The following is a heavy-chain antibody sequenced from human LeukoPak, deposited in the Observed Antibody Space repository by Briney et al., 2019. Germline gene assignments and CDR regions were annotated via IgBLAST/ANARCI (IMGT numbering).Heavy chain of an antibody. CDR1: GYRFSSYW. V-gene: IGHV5-51*01. Sequence: GESLKISCQGFGYRFSSYWLGWVRQMPGKGLEWMGLIHPGDSEIRYGPSFQGQVTISGDKSGNTAYLQRNTLKASDTATYYCARHPGRPNGFDIWGQGTIVTVSS. CDR2: IHPGDSEI. J-gene: IGHJ3*02. CDR3: ARHPGRPNGFDI. D-gene: IGHD7-27*01.